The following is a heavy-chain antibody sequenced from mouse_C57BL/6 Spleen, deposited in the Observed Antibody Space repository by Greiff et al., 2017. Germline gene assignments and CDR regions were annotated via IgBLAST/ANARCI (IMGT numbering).Heavy chain of an antibody. J-gene: IGHJ4*01. CDR1: GFTFSSYT. CDR3: ARDGNYVYAMDY. D-gene: IGHD2-1*01. CDR2: ISGGGGNT. Sequence: EVKLEESGGGLVKPGGSLKLSCAASGFTFSSYTMSWVRQTPEKRLEWVATISGGGGNTYYPDSVKGRFTISRDNAKNTLYLQMSSLRSEDTALYYCARDGNYVYAMDYWGQGTSVTVSS. V-gene: IGHV5-9*01.